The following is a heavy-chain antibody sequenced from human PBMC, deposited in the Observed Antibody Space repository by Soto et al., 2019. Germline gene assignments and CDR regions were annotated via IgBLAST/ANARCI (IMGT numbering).Heavy chain of an antibody. CDR2: INPSDGST. J-gene: IGHJ4*02. CDR3: GRDINVSTAAAGPDY. CDR1: GYTFTKYF. Sequence: QVQLVQSGAEVKKPGASVKVSCKASGYTFTKYFMHWVRQAPGQGLEWMGVINPSDGSTAFAQNFQGRITMTRDTSTSTVYMELNSLRSEDTAVYYCGRDINVSTAAAGPDYWGQGTLVTVSS. V-gene: IGHV1-46*01. D-gene: IGHD6-13*01.